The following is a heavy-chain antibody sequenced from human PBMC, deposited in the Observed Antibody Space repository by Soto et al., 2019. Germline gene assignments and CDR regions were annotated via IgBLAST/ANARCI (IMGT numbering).Heavy chain of an antibody. D-gene: IGHD3-22*01. CDR3: ARVRFWLKVYYFDY. V-gene: IGHV4-4*07. Sequence: QVQLQESGPGLVKPSETLSLTCNVSGGSISGYYWSWIRLPAGKGLEYIGRIYPSGSTNYNPSLKSRVTMSVDTSKNQVSLKLSSVTAADTAIYYCARVRFWLKVYYFDYWGQGTLVTVSS. CDR2: IYPSGST. J-gene: IGHJ4*02. CDR1: GGSISGYY.